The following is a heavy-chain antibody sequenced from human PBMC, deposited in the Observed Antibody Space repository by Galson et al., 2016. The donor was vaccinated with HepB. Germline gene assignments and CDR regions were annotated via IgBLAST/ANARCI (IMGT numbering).Heavy chain of an antibody. CDR3: ARGPSAAY. V-gene: IGHV3-74*01. CDR1: GFTFSDYW. D-gene: IGHD6-25*01. CDR2: ITRDGTST. J-gene: IGHJ4*02. Sequence: SLRLSCAASGFTFSDYWMHWVRQDPGTGLVWVSRITRDGTSTHYADSVRGRFTISRDNAKNSLFLQMNGLRVEDTAVYYCARGPSAAYWGQGTLVTVSS.